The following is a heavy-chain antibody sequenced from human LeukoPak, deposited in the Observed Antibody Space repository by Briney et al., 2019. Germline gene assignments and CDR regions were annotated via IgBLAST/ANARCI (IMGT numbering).Heavy chain of an antibody. CDR2: IYYSGST. CDR1: GGSIRNYY. Sequence: SETLSLTCTVSGGSIRNYYWSWIRQPPAKGLEWIGYIYYSGSTNYNPSPKSRVTISVDTSKNQFSLKLSSVTAADTAVYYCARVYYSSSYDYWYFDLGGRGTLVTVSS. J-gene: IGHJ2*01. CDR3: ARVYYSSSYDYWYFDL. D-gene: IGHD6-13*01. V-gene: IGHV4-59*01.